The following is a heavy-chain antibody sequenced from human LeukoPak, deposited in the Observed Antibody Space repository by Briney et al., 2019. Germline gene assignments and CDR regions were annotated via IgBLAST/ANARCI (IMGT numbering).Heavy chain of an antibody. CDR3: ASHTSATDY. J-gene: IGHJ4*02. CDR2: INWNGGSI. V-gene: IGHV3-20*04. D-gene: IGHD6-19*01. Sequence: GGSLRLSCAGSGFNFKDYGMTWVRQAPGKGLEWVSGINWNGGSIAYADSVKGRFIISRDNAKSSLYLQMNSLRAEDTALYYCASHTSATDYWGQGTLVTVSS. CDR1: GFNFKDYG.